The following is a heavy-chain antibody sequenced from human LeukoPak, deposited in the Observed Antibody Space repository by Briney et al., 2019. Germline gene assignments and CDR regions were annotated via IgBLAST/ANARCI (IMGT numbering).Heavy chain of an antibody. Sequence: PSETLSLTCAVYGGSFSGYYWSWIRQPPGKGLEWIGYIYYSGSTNYNPSLKSRVTISVDTSKNQFSLKLSSVTAADTAVYYCASSGNYDFWSGSDYFDYWGQGTLVTVSS. CDR1: GGSFSGYY. J-gene: IGHJ4*02. CDR2: IYYSGST. D-gene: IGHD3-3*01. V-gene: IGHV4-59*01. CDR3: ASSGNYDFWSGSDYFDY.